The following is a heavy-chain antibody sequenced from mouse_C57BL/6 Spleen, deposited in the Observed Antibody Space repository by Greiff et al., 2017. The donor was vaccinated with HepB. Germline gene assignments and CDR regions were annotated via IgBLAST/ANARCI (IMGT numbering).Heavy chain of an antibody. Sequence: VQLQQSGPVLVKPGASVKMSCKASGYTFTDYYMNWVKQSHGKSLEWIGVINPYNGGTSYNQKFKGKATLTVDKSSSTAYMELNSLTSEDSAVYYCARSGGQLRSLDYWGQGTTLTVSS. CDR3: ARSGGQLRSLDY. D-gene: IGHD3-2*02. V-gene: IGHV1-19*01. CDR1: GYTFTDYY. J-gene: IGHJ2*01. CDR2: INPYNGGT.